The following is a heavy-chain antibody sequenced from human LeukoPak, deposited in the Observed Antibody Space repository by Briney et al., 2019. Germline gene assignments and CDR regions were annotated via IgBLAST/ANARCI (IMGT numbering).Heavy chain of an antibody. CDR1: GGSIISYY. Sequence: SETLSLTCTVSGGSIISYYWSWIRQPPGKGLEWIGYISYSGTTNYNPSLKSRVTISVDTSRNQFSLKLSSVTAADTAVYYCARHGVYYASGSPSPDYWGQGTLVTVSS. J-gene: IGHJ4*02. CDR3: ARHGVYYASGSPSPDY. D-gene: IGHD3-10*01. V-gene: IGHV4-59*08. CDR2: ISYSGTT.